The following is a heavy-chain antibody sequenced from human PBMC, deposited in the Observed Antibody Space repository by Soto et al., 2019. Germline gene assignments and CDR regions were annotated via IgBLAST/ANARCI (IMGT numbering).Heavy chain of an antibody. CDR2: IYNSGNT. V-gene: IGHV4-31*03. D-gene: IGHD4-17*01. J-gene: IGHJ4*01. Sequence: SETLSLTCTVSGGSISRGPYYWTWIRQHPERGLEWIGYIYNSGNTYYNPSLKSRVIISVDTSKNQFSLKLSSVAAADTAIYFCAKTAGDSLYFFDSWGQGTLVTVSS. CDR1: GGSISRGPYY. CDR3: AKTAGDSLYFFDS.